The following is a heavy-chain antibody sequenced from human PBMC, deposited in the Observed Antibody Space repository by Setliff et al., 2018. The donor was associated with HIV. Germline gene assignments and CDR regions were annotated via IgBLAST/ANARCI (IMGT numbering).Heavy chain of an antibody. J-gene: IGHJ3*02. D-gene: IGHD3-22*01. V-gene: IGHV1-18*01. Sequence: GASVKVSCKASDHTFSSYDVTWVRQAPGQGLEWMGWIRPYNGNTNYAQKFQGRVTMTTETSTSTAYMDLRSLRSDDTAVYFCARRVSYASSGYPLKSDDAFDIWGQGTMVTV. CDR2: IRPYNGNT. CDR3: ARRVSYASSGYPLKSDDAFDI. CDR1: DHTFSSYD.